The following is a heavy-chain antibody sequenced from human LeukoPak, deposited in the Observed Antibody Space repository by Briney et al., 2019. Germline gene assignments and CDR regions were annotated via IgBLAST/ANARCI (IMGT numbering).Heavy chain of an antibody. CDR2: ISSTNAI. Sequence: PGGSLRLSCAASGFTFAHYAMNWFRHTPGKGLEWLSYISSTNAIYYADSVKGRFTISRDNAKESLYLQMNSLRAEDTAVYYWARDDKWAFDYWGQGTLVTVSS. CDR1: GFTFAHYA. J-gene: IGHJ4*02. V-gene: IGHV3-69-1*02. D-gene: IGHD1-26*01. CDR3: ARDDKWAFDY.